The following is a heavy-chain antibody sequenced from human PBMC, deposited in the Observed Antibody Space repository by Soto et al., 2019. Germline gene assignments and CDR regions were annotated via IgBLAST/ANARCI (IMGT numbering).Heavy chain of an antibody. CDR2: IYYSGST. CDR3: ASSFPGYSSSWFDP. CDR1: GGSISSYY. Sequence: SETLSLTSTVSGGSISSYYWSWIRQPPGKGLEWIGYIYYSGSTNYNPSLKSRVTISVDTSKNQFSLKLSSVTAADTAVYYCASSFPGYSSSWFDPWGQGTLVTVSS. V-gene: IGHV4-59*01. J-gene: IGHJ5*02. D-gene: IGHD6-13*01.